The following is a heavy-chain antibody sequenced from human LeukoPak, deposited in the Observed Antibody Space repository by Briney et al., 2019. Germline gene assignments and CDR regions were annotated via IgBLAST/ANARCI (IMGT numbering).Heavy chain of an antibody. CDR3: ARVLPNWFDP. CDR1: GGSFSGYY. V-gene: IGHV4-34*01. D-gene: IGHD1-14*01. Sequence: NTSETVSLTCAVYGGSFSGYYWSWIRQPPGKGLEWIGEINHSGSTNYNPSLKSRVTISVDTSKNQFSLKLSSVTAADTAVYYCARVLPNWFDPWGQGTLVTVSS. CDR2: INHSGST. J-gene: IGHJ5*02.